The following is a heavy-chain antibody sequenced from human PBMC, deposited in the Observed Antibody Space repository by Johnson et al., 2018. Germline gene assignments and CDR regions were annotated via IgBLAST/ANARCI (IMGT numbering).Heavy chain of an antibody. D-gene: IGHD1/OR15-1a*01. Sequence: QVQLVESGGGVVQHGRSLRLSCAASGFIFNTYGMHWVRQAPGKGLEWVAVIWSDGSNKYYADSVKGRFTISRDNSKKTLYLQMNSLRAEDTAIYYCVRGGTSIWVGSGLAVWGQGTTVTVSS. J-gene: IGHJ6*02. CDR1: GFIFNTYG. CDR2: IWSDGSNK. CDR3: VRGGTSIWVGSGLAV. V-gene: IGHV3-33*01.